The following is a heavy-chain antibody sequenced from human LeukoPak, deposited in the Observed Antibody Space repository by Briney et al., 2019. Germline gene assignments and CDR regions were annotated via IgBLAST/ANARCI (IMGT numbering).Heavy chain of an antibody. CDR1: GFTFSSYA. CDR3: AKGSGTSCYSSGHY. D-gene: IGHD2-2*02. Sequence: PGGSLRLSCAASGFTFSSYAMIWLRQAPGKGLKGVSTVGGSGGCTYYADSVKGRFAISRDDSKNTVYLQMNSLRAEDTAVYYCAKGSGTSCYSSGHYWGQGTLVTVSS. CDR2: VGGSGGCT. V-gene: IGHV3-23*01. J-gene: IGHJ4*02.